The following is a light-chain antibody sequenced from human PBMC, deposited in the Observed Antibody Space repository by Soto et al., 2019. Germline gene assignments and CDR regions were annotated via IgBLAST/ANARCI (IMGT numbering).Light chain of an antibody. CDR1: QSVTSNS. J-gene: IGKJ1*01. CDR2: GAS. CDR3: QQYGVSSVR. Sequence: NVLTQSPGTLSLYTGERATLSCRASQSVTSNSLAWYQQKPGQAPRLLICGASSRATGIADRFSGNGFGTDCTLTICIREPEHFAVYFCQQYGVSSVRFGHGSK. V-gene: IGKV3-20*01.